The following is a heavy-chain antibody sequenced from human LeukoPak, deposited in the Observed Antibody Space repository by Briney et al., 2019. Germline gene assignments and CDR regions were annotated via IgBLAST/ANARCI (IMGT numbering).Heavy chain of an antibody. D-gene: IGHD2/OR15-2a*01. V-gene: IGHV4-39*01. J-gene: IGHJ6*03. CDR2: IYDSGNE. Sequence: SETLSLTCTVSGGSISTSAFYWGWIRQPPGKGLEWIGSIYDSGNEFYNPSLKSRVTISADTSKNQFSLKLNSVTAADTAMYYCARQISDHYYYYMDVWGEGITVTVS. CDR1: GGSISTSAFY. CDR3: ARQISDHYYYYMDV.